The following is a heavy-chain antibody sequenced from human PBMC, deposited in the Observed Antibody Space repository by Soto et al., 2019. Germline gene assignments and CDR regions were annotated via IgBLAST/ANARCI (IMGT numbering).Heavy chain of an antibody. CDR2: IYYSGST. D-gene: IGHD4-17*01. Sequence: SETLSLTCTVSGGSISSGGYYWSWIRQHPGKGLEWIGYIYYSGSTYYNPSLKSRVTISVDTSKNQFSLKLSSVTAADTAVYYCVKNGDYSLQYWGQGTLVTVSS. CDR3: VKNGDYSLQY. V-gene: IGHV4-31*03. CDR1: GGSISSGGYY. J-gene: IGHJ1*01.